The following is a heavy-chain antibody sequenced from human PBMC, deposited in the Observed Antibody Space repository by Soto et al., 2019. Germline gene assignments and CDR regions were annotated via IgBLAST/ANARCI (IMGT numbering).Heavy chain of an antibody. J-gene: IGHJ4*02. CDR3: AKVGDDSSGYYIAY. V-gene: IGHV3-30*18. Sequence: VQLVESGGVVVQPGGSLRLSCAASGFTFDDYAMHWVRQAPGKGLEWVAVISYDGSNKYYADSVKGRFTISRDNSKNTLYLQMNSLRAEDTAVYYCAKVGDDSSGYYIAYWGQGTLVTVSS. CDR1: GFTFDDYA. CDR2: ISYDGSNK. D-gene: IGHD3-22*01.